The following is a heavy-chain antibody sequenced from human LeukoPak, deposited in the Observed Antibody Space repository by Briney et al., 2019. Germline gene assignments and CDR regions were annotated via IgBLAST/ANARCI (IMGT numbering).Heavy chain of an antibody. CDR2: IYYSGST. J-gene: IGHJ5*02. V-gene: IGHV4-30-4*08. Sequence: SQTLSLTCTVSGGSISSGDYYWSWIRQPPGKSLEWIGYIYYSGSTYYNPSLKSRVTISVDTSKNQFSLKLSSVTAADTAVYYCARPYYDFWSGYFWIDPWGQGTLVTVSS. CDR3: ARPYYDFWSGYFWIDP. D-gene: IGHD3-3*01. CDR1: GGSISSGDYY.